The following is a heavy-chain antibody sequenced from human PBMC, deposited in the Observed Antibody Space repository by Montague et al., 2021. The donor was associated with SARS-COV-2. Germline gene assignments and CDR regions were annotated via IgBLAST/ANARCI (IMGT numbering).Heavy chain of an antibody. J-gene: IGHJ4*02. CDR3: ASAPRYSFGFWAY. Sequence: SETLSLTCAVYGGSLSGYYWSWIRQPPGKGLEWIGEINHSGSTNYNPSLKSRGTISLDTSKNQFSLKLSSVTAADTAIYYCASAPRYSFGFWAYWGQGTLVSVSS. V-gene: IGHV4-34*01. D-gene: IGHD5-12*01. CDR2: INHSGST. CDR1: GGSLSGYY.